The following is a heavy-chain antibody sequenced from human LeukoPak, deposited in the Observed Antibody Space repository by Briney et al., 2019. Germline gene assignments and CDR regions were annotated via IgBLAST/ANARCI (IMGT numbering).Heavy chain of an antibody. J-gene: IGHJ4*02. Sequence: SGGSLGLSCVASGFTFSSYAMSWVRQAPGKGLEWVSAISGSGGSTYYADSVKGRFTISRDNSKNTLYLQMNSLRAEDTAVYYCAKVPYFDWLSYFDSWGQGTLVTVSS. D-gene: IGHD3-9*01. CDR3: AKVPYFDWLSYFDS. CDR2: ISGSGGST. V-gene: IGHV3-23*01. CDR1: GFTFSSYA.